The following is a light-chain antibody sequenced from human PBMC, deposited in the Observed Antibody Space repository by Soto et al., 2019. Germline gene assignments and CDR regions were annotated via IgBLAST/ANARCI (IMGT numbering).Light chain of an antibody. J-gene: IGLJ1*01. CDR2: ADN. V-gene: IGLV6-57*01. Sequence: QSVSESPGRTVTISCTRSSGSIASNYGQWYQQRLGSSPTTLIYADNQRPSGVPDRFSGSIDRSSNSASLTISGLKTEDEADYYCQSYDTTNYVFGTGTKLTVL. CDR1: SGSIASNY. CDR3: QSYDTTNYV.